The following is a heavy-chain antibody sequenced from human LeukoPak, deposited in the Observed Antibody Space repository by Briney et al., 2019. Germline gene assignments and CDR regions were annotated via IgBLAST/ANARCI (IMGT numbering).Heavy chain of an antibody. V-gene: IGHV4-4*09. Sequence: SETLSLTCTVSGGSISSYYWSWIRQPPGKGLEWIGYIYSSGSTSYNPSLKSGVTISVDPSTNHFSLNLSSLTAADTAVYYCARQRVVATTNTGGYYYYYYLDVCGKGTTVTVSS. D-gene: IGHD5-12*01. CDR1: GGSISSYY. CDR2: IYSSGST. CDR3: ARQRVVATTNTGGYYYYYYLDV. J-gene: IGHJ6*03.